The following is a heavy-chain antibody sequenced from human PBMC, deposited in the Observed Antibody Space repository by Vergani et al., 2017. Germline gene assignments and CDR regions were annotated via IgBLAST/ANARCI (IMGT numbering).Heavy chain of an antibody. V-gene: IGHV3-23*01. CDR2: LSASDRRT. Sequence: EVQLLESGGDLVQPGGSLRLSCAASGFTFIMHAMSWVRQAPGKGLEWVSTLSASDRRTHYADSVKGRFTISRDISKNTLFLHMNSLRPEDTAVYYCAKVGLSEVARTFCSFDIWGQGTMVTVSS. CDR3: AKVGLSEVARTFCSFDI. D-gene: IGHD6-19*01. CDR1: GFTFIMHA. J-gene: IGHJ3*02.